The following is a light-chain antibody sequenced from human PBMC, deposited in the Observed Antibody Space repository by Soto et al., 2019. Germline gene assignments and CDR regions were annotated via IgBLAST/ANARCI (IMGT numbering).Light chain of an antibody. Sequence: EIVMTQSPATLSVSPGERATLSCRASQSVSNNLAWYQQQPGQAPRLLIYFASTRATGIPARFSGSGSGTEFTLTISSLQSEDFAVYYCQQYKKWPLTFGGGTKVETK. CDR2: FAS. CDR3: QQYKKWPLT. J-gene: IGKJ4*01. CDR1: QSVSNN. V-gene: IGKV3-15*01.